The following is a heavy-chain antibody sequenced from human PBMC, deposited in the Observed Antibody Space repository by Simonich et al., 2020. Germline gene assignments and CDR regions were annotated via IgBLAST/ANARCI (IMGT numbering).Heavy chain of an antibody. CDR2: HNPNSGGT. V-gene: IGHV1-2*06. CDR1: GYTFTGYY. J-gene: IGHJ4*02. D-gene: IGHD7-27*01. CDR3: ASGWDWGFSHMSDY. Sequence: QVQLVQSGAEVKKPVASVKVSCKASGYTFTGYYMRWVRQSPGQGLGLMGRHNPNSGGTNYAQKSQGSVTMTRDTSISTAYMELSRLSSDDTAVYYCASGWDWGFSHMSDYWGQGTLVTVSS.